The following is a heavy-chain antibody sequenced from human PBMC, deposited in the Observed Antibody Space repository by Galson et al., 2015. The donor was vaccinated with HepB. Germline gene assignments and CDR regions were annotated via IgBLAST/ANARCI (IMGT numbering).Heavy chain of an antibody. D-gene: IGHD3-22*01. CDR3: ARDYYDSSGYYYEIDY. J-gene: IGHJ4*02. CDR2: ISSSSSTI. V-gene: IGHV3-48*02. CDR1: GFTFSSYS. Sequence: SLRLSCAASGFTFSSYSMNWVRQAPGKGLEWVSYISSSSSTIYYADSVKGRFTISRDNAKNSLYLRMNSLRDEDTAVYYCARDYYDSSGYYYEIDYWGQGTLVTVSS.